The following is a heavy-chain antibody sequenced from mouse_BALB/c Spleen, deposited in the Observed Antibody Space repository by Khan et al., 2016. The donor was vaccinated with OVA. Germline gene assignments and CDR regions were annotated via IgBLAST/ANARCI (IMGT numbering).Heavy chain of an antibody. CDR2: IWSGGST. D-gene: IGHD2-1*01. J-gene: IGHJ4*01. Sequence: VQLPQSGPGLVQPSQSLSITCTVSGFSLTSYGVPWVRQSPGKGLEWLGVIWSGGSTDYNSAFISRLTISKDNSKSQVFFKMNSLQANDTAIYYWARTYLSYGNYGDYFTMDYWGQGTSVTVSA. CDR1: GFSLTSYG. V-gene: IGHV2-2*02. CDR3: ARTYLSYGNYGDYFTMDY.